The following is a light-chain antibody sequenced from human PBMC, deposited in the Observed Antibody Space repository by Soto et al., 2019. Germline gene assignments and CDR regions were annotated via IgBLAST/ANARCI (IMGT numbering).Light chain of an antibody. CDR2: TAS. CDR3: QQYESYPIT. CDR1: QDISRY. J-gene: IGKJ5*01. Sequence: IPLTQSPSFLSASVGDRVTVTCRASQDISRYLAWFQQVPGQAPKLLIYTASTSHSGVPSRFIGSGSGTDFTLTISSLQPEDFATYYCQQYESYPITFGQGTRLDI. V-gene: IGKV1-9*01.